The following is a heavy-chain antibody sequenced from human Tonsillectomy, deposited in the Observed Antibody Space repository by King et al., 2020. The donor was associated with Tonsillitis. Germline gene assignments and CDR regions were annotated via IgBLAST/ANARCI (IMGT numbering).Heavy chain of an antibody. CDR3: ARHGDSSGYYL. V-gene: IGHV5-51*01. Sequence: VQLVESGAEVKKPGESLKISCKGSGYTFTSYWIACVRQMPGKGLEWMGIIYPGDSDTRYSPSFQGPVTISADKSIITAYLQWSSLNASDTAMYYCARHGDSSGYYLWGQGTLVTVSS. CDR1: GYTFTSYW. CDR2: IYPGDSDT. J-gene: IGHJ1*01. D-gene: IGHD3-22*01.